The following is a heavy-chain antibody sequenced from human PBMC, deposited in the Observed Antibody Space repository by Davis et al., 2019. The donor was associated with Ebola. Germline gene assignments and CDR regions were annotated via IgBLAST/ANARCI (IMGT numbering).Heavy chain of an antibody. CDR3: TRPGYSSGRDY. CDR2: IRSKANSYAT. V-gene: IGHV3-73*01. Sequence: GESLKISCAASGFTFSGSAMHWVRQASGKGLEWVGRIRSKANSYATAYAASVKGRFTISRDDSKNTAYLQMNSLKTEDTAVYYWTRPGYSSGRDYWGQGTLVTVSS. J-gene: IGHJ4*02. CDR1: GFTFSGSA. D-gene: IGHD6-19*01.